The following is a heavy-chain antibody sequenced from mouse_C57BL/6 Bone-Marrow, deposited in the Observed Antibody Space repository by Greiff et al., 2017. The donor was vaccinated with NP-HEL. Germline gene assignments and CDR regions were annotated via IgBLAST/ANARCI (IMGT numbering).Heavy chain of an antibody. Sequence: QIHVKQSGAELARPGASVKLSCKASGYTFTSYGISWVKQRTGQGLEWIGEIYTRSGNTYYNEKFKGKATLTADKSSSTAYMELRSLTSEDSAVYFCAYGNYFYYFASWGQGTTLTVSS. CDR2: IYTRSGNT. D-gene: IGHD2-1*01. J-gene: IGHJ2*01. V-gene: IGHV1-81*01. CDR3: AYGNYFYYFAS. CDR1: GYTFTSYG.